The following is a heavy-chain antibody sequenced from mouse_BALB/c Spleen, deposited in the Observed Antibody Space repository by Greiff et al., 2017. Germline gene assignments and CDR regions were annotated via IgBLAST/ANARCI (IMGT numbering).Heavy chain of an antibody. CDR2: IRNKANGYTT. CDR1: GFTFTDYY. D-gene: IGHD1-1*01. V-gene: IGHV7-3*02. Sequence: EVKLVESGGGLVQPGGSLRLSCAPSGFTFTDYYMSWVRQPPGKALEWLGFIRNKANGYTTEYSASVKGRFTISRDNSQSILYLQMNTLRAEDSATYYCAREDDYGSSPFAYWGQGTLVTVSA. J-gene: IGHJ3*01. CDR3: AREDDYGSSPFAY.